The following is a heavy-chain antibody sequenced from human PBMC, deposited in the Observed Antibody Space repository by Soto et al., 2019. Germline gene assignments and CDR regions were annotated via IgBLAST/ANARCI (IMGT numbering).Heavy chain of an antibody. D-gene: IGHD7-27*01. V-gene: IGHV4-39*01. CDR3: ARPYLGDY. CDR2: IYYSGST. J-gene: IGHJ4*02. Sequence: SETLSLTSTVSCGYIIGISSCRGWIRQPPGKGLEWIGSIYYSGSTYYNPSLKSRVTISVDTSKNQFSLKLSSVTAADTAVYYCARPYLGDYWGQGTLVTVSS. CDR1: CGYIIGISSC.